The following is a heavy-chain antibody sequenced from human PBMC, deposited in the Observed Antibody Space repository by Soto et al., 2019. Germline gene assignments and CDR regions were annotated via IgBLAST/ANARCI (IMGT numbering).Heavy chain of an antibody. J-gene: IGHJ5*02. V-gene: IGHV1-3*01. Sequence: ASVKVSCKASGYTFTRYAMNWVRQAPGQRLEWMGWINPDNGNTKSSQKFQDRVIITRDTSASTAYMDLSSLRSEDTAVYYCARGIATGQLDPWGQGTLVTSPQ. CDR1: GYTFTRYA. CDR2: INPDNGNT. CDR3: ARGIATGQLDP. D-gene: IGHD2-15*01.